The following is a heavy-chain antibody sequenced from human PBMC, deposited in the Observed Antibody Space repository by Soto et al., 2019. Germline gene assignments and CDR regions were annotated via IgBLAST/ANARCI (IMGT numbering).Heavy chain of an antibody. V-gene: IGHV1-69*13. J-gene: IGHJ6*02. CDR2: IIPIFGTA. Sequence: VKVSCKASGGTFSSYAISWVRQAPGQGLEWMGGIIPIFGTANYAQKFQGRVTITADESTSTAYMELSSLRSEDTAVYYCARGLPQYYYDSSGSDALGYGMDVWGQGTTVTVSS. D-gene: IGHD3-22*01. CDR3: ARGLPQYYYDSSGSDALGYGMDV. CDR1: GGTFSSYA.